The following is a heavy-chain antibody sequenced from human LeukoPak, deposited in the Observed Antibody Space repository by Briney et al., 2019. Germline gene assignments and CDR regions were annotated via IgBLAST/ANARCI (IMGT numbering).Heavy chain of an antibody. Sequence: ASVKVSCKASGGTFSSYAISWVRQAPGQGLEWMGGIIPIFGTANYAQKFQGRVTITTDESTSTAYMELSSLRSEDTALYYCAKDTTAHIVVVPAALRLTGAMDVWGKGTTVTVSS. CDR1: GGTFSSYA. CDR2: IIPIFGTA. D-gene: IGHD2-2*01. CDR3: AKDTTAHIVVVPAALRLTGAMDV. J-gene: IGHJ6*04. V-gene: IGHV1-69*05.